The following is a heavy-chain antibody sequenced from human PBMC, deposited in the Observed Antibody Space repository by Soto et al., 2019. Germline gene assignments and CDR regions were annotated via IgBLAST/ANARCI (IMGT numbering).Heavy chain of an antibody. CDR3: AINHYYGSGSYYRGWFDP. Sequence: QVPLVQSGAEVKKPGSSVKVSCKASGGTFSSYAISWVRQAPGQGLEWMGGIIPIFGTANYAQKFQGRVTITADESTSTAYMELSSLRSEDTAVHYCAINHYYGSGSYYRGWFDPWGQGTLVTVSS. V-gene: IGHV1-69*01. CDR1: GGTFSSYA. J-gene: IGHJ5*02. D-gene: IGHD3-10*01. CDR2: IIPIFGTA.